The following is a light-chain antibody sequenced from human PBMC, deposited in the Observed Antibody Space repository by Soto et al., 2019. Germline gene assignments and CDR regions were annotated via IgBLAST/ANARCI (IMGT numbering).Light chain of an antibody. V-gene: IGKV3-11*01. CDR2: DAF. CDR1: QSIGNS. Sequence: TVLTQSPATLSLSPGERATLSCKASQSIGNSLGWFQQKPGQAPRLLIDDAFNRATGIPARLTGSGSGSDFTLTISSLEPVDFGVYYCRQRYNWPLTFGGGTKVEIK. J-gene: IGKJ4*01. CDR3: RQRYNWPLT.